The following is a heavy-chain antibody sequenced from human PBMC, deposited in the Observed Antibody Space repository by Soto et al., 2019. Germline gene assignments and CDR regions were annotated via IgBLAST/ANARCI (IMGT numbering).Heavy chain of an antibody. CDR3: ARGGITGTTFVVDY. D-gene: IGHD1-20*01. V-gene: IGHV1-69*02. J-gene: IGHJ4*02. Sequence: QVQLVQSGAEVKKPGSSVKVSCKASGGTFSSYTISWVRQAPGQGLEWMGRIIPILGIANYAQKFQGRVTITADKSTSTAYMALSSLRSEDTAVYYCARGGITGTTFVVDYWGQGTLVTVSS. CDR2: IIPILGIA. CDR1: GGTFSSYT.